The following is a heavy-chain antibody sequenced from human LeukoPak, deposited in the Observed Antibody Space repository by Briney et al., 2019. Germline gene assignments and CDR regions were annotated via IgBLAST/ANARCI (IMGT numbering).Heavy chain of an antibody. Sequence: GGSLRLSCVASGFTFSSYAMSWVRQAPGKGLERVSAISSSGGSTNYADSVKGRFTISRDNSKNTLYLQMNSLRVEDTAVYYCAKYGKYYYDSSGYSDAWGQGALVTVSS. V-gene: IGHV3-23*01. CDR2: ISSSGGST. J-gene: IGHJ5*02. CDR1: GFTFSSYA. CDR3: AKYGKYYYDSSGYSDA. D-gene: IGHD3-22*01.